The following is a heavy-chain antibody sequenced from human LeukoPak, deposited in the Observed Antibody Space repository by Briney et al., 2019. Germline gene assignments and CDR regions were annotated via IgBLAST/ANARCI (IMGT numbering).Heavy chain of an antibody. V-gene: IGHV3-30*03. J-gene: IGHJ6*02. CDR1: GFTFSSYG. D-gene: IGHD6-13*01. CDR3: ARGDRGIAAAGTRTYYYYGMDV. Sequence: GRSLRLSCAASGFTFSSYGMHWVRQAPGKGLEWVGVISNDGSSKYYADSVKGRFTISRDNSKSTLYLQMNSLRAEDTAVYYCARGDRGIAAAGTRTYYYYGMDVWGQGTTVTVSS. CDR2: ISNDGSSK.